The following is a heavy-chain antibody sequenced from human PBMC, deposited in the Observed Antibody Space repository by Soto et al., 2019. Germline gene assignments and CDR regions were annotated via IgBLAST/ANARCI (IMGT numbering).Heavy chain of an antibody. CDR3: ARVGLQHYPNWFDP. V-gene: IGHV4-31*03. CDR2: IYYSGST. CDR1: GGSISSGGYY. J-gene: IGHJ5*02. D-gene: IGHD3-10*01. Sequence: SETLSLTCTVSGGSISSGGYYWSWIRQHPGKGLEWIGYIYYSGSTYYNPSLKSRVTISVDTSKNQFSLKLSSVTAADTAVYYCARVGLQHYPNWFDPWGQGTLVTVS.